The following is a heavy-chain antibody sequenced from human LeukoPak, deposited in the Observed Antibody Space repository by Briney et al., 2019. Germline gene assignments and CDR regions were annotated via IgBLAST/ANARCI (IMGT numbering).Heavy chain of an antibody. J-gene: IGHJ4*02. V-gene: IGHV4-34*01. CDR1: GGSFSGYY. Sequence: SETLSLTCAVYGGSFSGYYWSWIRQPPGKGLEWIGEINHSGSTNYNPSLKSRVTISVDTSKNQFSLKLSSVTAADTAVYYCASFSQDIVATTDDYWGQGTLVTVSS. CDR3: ASFSQDIVATTDDY. CDR2: INHSGST. D-gene: IGHD5-12*01.